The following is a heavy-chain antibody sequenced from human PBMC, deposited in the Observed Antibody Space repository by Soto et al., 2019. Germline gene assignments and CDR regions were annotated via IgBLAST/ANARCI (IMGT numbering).Heavy chain of an antibody. J-gene: IGHJ4*02. CDR1: GVTFSSHG. D-gene: IGHD3-16*01. CDR3: VQYDPVLAY. V-gene: IGHV3-30*03. Sequence: QAQLGESGGGVVQPWRSLRLACAASGVTFSSHGMHWARQAPGKGLEWVALISSDGSKEYYADSGKGRYTISRDKSKNTLHLQMSSLRAEETAMYYCVQYDPVLAYWGQGTLVTVSS. CDR2: ISSDGSKE.